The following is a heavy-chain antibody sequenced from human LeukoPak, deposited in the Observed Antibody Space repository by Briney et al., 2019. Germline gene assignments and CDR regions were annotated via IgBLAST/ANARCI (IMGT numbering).Heavy chain of an antibody. Sequence: SVKVSCKASGGTFSSCAISWVRQAPGQGLEWMGGIIPIFGTANYAQKFQGRVTITADKSTSTAYMELSSLRSEDTAVYYCAREGEWELGYYYMDVWGKGTTVTVSS. D-gene: IGHD1-26*01. CDR3: AREGEWELGYYYMDV. CDR2: IIPIFGTA. J-gene: IGHJ6*03. CDR1: GGTFSSCA. V-gene: IGHV1-69*06.